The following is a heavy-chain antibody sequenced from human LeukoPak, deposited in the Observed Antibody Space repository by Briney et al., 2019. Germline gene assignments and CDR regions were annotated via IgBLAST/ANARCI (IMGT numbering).Heavy chain of an antibody. Sequence: PGGSLRLSCAASGFTFSSYGMHWVRQAPGKGLEWVAVISYDGSNKYYADSVKGRFTISRDNSKNTPYLQMNSLRDEDTAVYYCARDPYSGGYGAYYYYYMDVWGKGTTVTVSS. J-gene: IGHJ6*03. D-gene: IGHD6-19*01. CDR1: GFTFSSYG. V-gene: IGHV3-30*03. CDR3: ARDPYSGGYGAYYYYYMDV. CDR2: ISYDGSNK.